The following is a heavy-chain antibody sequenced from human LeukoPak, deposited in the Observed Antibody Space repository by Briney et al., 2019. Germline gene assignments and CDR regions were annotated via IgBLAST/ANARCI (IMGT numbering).Heavy chain of an antibody. V-gene: IGHV4-61*02. Sequence: PSETLSLTCTVSGRSISSGSYYWSWIRKPAGKVLERIGSIYTSGSTNYNPSLKSRVTISENTSKIQLSLKLSAVTAADTAVYYSARGGEGATDYWGQGTLVTVSS. J-gene: IGHJ4*02. CDR3: ARGGEGATDY. CDR1: GRSISSGSYY. D-gene: IGHD1-26*01. CDR2: IYTSGST.